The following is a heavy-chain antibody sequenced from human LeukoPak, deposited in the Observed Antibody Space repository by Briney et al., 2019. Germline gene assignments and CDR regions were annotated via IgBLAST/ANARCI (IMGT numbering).Heavy chain of an antibody. J-gene: IGHJ4*02. CDR1: GASISSGGYY. CDR2: IDYSGST. V-gene: IGHV4-31*03. Sequence: PSETLSLTCTVSGASISSGGYYWTWIRQHPGKGLEWIGYIDYSGSTHHNPSLKSRVTIPVDTSKNQFSLKLSSVTAADTAVYYCTRHRIAARPPDYWGQGTLVTVSS. D-gene: IGHD6-6*01. CDR3: TRHRIAARPPDY.